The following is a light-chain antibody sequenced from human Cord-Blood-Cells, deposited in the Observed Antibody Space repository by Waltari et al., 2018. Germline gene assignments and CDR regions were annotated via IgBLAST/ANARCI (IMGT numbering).Light chain of an antibody. CDR2: LGS. Sequence: DIVMTQSTLSLPVTPGEPASISCRSSQSVLHSNGYNYLDWYLQKPGQSPQLLIYLGSNRASGVPDRFSGSGSGTDVTQKISRVEAEDVGVYYCMQALQTPLTFGGGTKVEIK. CDR1: QSVLHSNGYNY. J-gene: IGKJ4*01. CDR3: MQALQTPLT. V-gene: IGKV2-28*01.